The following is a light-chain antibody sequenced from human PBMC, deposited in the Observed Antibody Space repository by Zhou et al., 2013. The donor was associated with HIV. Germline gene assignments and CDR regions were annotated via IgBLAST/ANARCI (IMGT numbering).Light chain of an antibody. Sequence: DIQMTQSPSTLSASVGDRVTITCRASQSISSWLAWYQQKPGKAPKLLIYKASSLESGVPSRFSGSGSGTEFTLTISSLQSEDVATYYCLQDYDYPRTFGGGTRVEI. J-gene: IGKJ4*01. V-gene: IGKV1-5*03. CDR1: QSISSW. CDR2: KAS. CDR3: LQDYDYPRT.